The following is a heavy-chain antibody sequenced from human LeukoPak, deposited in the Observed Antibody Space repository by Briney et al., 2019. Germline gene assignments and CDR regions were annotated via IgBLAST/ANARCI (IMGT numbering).Heavy chain of an antibody. CDR3: ARERAVDCSSTSCYLYDY. CDR1: GYTFTGYY. J-gene: IGHJ4*02. V-gene: IGHV1-2*02. D-gene: IGHD2-2*01. CDR2: INPNSGGT. Sequence: ASVKVSCKASGYTFTGYYMHWVRQAPGQGLEWMGWINPNSGGTNYAQKFQGRVTMTRDTSISTAYMELSRLRSDDTAVYYCARERAVDCSSTSCYLYDYWGQGTLVTVSS.